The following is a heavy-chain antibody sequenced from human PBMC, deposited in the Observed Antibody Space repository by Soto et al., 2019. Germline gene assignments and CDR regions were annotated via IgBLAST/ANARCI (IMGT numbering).Heavy chain of an antibody. CDR2: INHSGST. J-gene: IGHJ4*02. V-gene: IGHV4-34*01. D-gene: IGHD3-16*02. CDR3: ARTALGDYIWGSYRSYYFDY. Sequence: SETLSLTCAVYGGSFSGYYWSWIRQPPGKGLEWIGEINHSGSTNYNPSLKSRVTISVDTSKNQFSLKLSSVTAADTAVYYCARTALGDYIWGSYRSYYFDYWGQGTLVTVSS. CDR1: GGSFSGYY.